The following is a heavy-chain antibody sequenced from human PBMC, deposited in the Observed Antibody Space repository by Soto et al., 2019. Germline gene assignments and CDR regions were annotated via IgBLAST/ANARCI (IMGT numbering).Heavy chain of an antibody. CDR1: GFTFDDYA. Sequence: GGSLRLSCASSGFTFDDYAIHWVRQAPGKGPEWVSGISWNSGSIGYADSVKGRFTISRDNAKNSLYLQMNSLRAEDTALYYCAKDVGYTSDWIGYFDLWGRGTLVTVSS. J-gene: IGHJ2*01. D-gene: IGHD6-19*01. CDR3: AKDVGYTSDWIGYFDL. CDR2: ISWNSGSI. V-gene: IGHV3-9*01.